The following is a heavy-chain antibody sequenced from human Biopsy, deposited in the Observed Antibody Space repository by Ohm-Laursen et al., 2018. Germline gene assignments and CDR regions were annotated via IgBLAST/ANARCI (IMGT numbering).Heavy chain of an antibody. CDR3: ARGSNEYGGLYFPH. V-gene: IGHV4-59*11. J-gene: IGHJ1*01. CDR2: ISRTGYT. Sequence: SDTLSLTRTVSGGSFTGHYWTWIRQPPGKGLEWIGHISRTGYTSYKSSLKSRVTISLDTSRKHFSLRLTSLAAADTAVYYCARGSNEYGGLYFPHWGQGTLVTVSP. CDR1: GGSFTGHY. D-gene: IGHD4-23*01.